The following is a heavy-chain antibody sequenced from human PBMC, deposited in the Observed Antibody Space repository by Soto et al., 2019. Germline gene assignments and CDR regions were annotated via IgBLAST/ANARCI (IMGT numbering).Heavy chain of an antibody. CDR1: GFTFSSFT. J-gene: IGHJ6*02. CDR3: ARPQYVDYRGYYFYGMDV. V-gene: IGHV3-21*01. Sequence: EVQLVESGGGLVKPGGSLRLSCAASGFTFSSFTMNWVRQAPGKGLEWVASISSSSSYIYYVDSVKGRFTISRDNAKNSPYLQMNSLRAEDTAVYYCARPQYVDYRGYYFYGMDVWGQGTTVTVSS. D-gene: IGHD4-17*01. CDR2: ISSSSSYI.